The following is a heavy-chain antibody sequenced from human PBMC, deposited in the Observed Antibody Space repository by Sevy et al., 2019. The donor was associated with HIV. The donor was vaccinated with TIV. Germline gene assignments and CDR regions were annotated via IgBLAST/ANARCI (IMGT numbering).Heavy chain of an antibody. Sequence: SKTLSLTCTVSGGSISSSSYYWGWIRQPPGKGLEWIGSIYYSGSTYYNPSLKSRVTISVDTSKNQFSLKLSSVTAADTAVYYCARRNVDTAMVVDYWGQGTLVTVSS. V-gene: IGHV4-39*01. J-gene: IGHJ4*02. CDR2: IYYSGST. CDR1: GGSISSSSYY. D-gene: IGHD5-18*01. CDR3: ARRNVDTAMVVDY.